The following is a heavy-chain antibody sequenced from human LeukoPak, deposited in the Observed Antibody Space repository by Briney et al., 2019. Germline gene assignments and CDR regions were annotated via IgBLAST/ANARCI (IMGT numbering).Heavy chain of an antibody. J-gene: IGHJ6*02. Sequence: GRSLRLSCAASGFTFDDYAMHWVRQAPGKGLEWVSGVSWNSGSIGYADSVKGRFTISRDNAKNSLYLQMNSLRVEDTALYYCAKDRGGQQGHGMDVWGQGTTVTVSS. V-gene: IGHV3-9*01. D-gene: IGHD6-13*01. CDR2: VSWNSGSI. CDR3: AKDRGGQQGHGMDV. CDR1: GFTFDDYA.